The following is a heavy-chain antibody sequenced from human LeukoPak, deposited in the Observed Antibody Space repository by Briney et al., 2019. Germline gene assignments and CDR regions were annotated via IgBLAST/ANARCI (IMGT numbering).Heavy chain of an antibody. D-gene: IGHD3-10*01. V-gene: IGHV3-7*01. CDR3: AREDYYGSESYYNAANYYGMDV. CDR1: GFAFSDYW. CDR2: ITQDGSKE. Sequence: GGSLRLSCAASGFAFSDYWMTWVRQAPGKGLEWVAHITQDGSKEHYMDSVKARFTISRDNAKNSLSLQMNSLRAEDTAVYYCAREDYYGSESYYNAANYYGMDVWGQGTTVTVSS. J-gene: IGHJ6*02.